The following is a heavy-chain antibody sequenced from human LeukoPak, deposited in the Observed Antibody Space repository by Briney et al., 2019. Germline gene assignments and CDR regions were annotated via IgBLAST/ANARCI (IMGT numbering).Heavy chain of an antibody. V-gene: IGHV4-4*02. CDR1: GGSISSSNW. CDR2: IYHSGTT. CDR3: ARGVIWFGELLY. D-gene: IGHD3-10*01. Sequence: AGTLSLTCAVSGGSISSSNWWSWVRQPPGKGLEWIGEIYHSGTTNYNPSLKSRVTISVDTSKNQFSLKLSSVTAADTAAYYCARGVIWFGELLYWGQGTLVTVSS. J-gene: IGHJ4*02.